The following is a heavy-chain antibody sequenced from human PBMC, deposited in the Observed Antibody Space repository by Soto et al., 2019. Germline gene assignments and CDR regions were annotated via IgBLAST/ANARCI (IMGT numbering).Heavy chain of an antibody. V-gene: IGHV5-51*01. CDR3: ALARRESDERYSSSWDTTYKLYYYYGMDV. CDR1: GYSFTSYW. J-gene: IGHJ6*02. CDR2: IYPGDSDT. Sequence: GESLKISCKGSGYSFTSYWIGWVRQMPGKGLEWMGIIYPGDSDTRYSPSFQGQVTISADKSISTAYLPWSSLKASDTAMYYCALARRESDERYSSSWDTTYKLYYYYGMDVWGQGTTVTVSS. D-gene: IGHD6-13*01.